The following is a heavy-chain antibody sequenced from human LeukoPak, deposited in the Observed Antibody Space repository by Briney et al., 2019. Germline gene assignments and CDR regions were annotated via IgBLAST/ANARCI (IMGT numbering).Heavy chain of an antibody. D-gene: IGHD3-16*01. Sequence: SETLSLTCTVSGDSINSNSYHWGWIRQPPEKGLEWIGTVYSTGNTYYTPSLKSRVTISVDTSNNQFSLKLTSVTAADTAVYYCARPHLTWRVEYFDPWGQGTLVTVSS. CDR3: ARPHLTWRVEYFDP. V-gene: IGHV4-39*01. CDR2: VYSTGNT. J-gene: IGHJ5*02. CDR1: GDSINSNSYH.